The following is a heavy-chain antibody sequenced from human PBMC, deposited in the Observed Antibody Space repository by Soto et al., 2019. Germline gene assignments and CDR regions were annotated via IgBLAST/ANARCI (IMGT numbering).Heavy chain of an antibody. CDR3: ASHYYDSSGYYYGPFDY. V-gene: IGHV3-23*01. D-gene: IGHD3-22*01. Sequence: PGGSLRLSCAASGFTFSSYAMSWVRQAPGKGLEWVSAISGSGGSTYYADSVKGRFTISRDNSKNTLYLQMNSLRAEDTAVYYCASHYYDSSGYYYGPFDYWGQGTQVTVSS. CDR1: GFTFSSYA. J-gene: IGHJ4*02. CDR2: ISGSGGST.